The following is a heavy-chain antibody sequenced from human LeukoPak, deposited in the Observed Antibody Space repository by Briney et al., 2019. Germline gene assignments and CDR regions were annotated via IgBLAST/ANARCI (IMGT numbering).Heavy chain of an antibody. D-gene: IGHD1-14*01. Sequence: PSGTLSLTCAVSGVPIASHSWWSWVRQPPGKGLEWIGEIYLTGGANYKPSLKSRVTMSVDTSNNHFSLKLTSVTAADTAVYFCAYNRDFALDNWGQGTLVTVSS. CDR3: AYNRDFALDN. CDR1: GVPIASHSW. V-gene: IGHV4-4*02. J-gene: IGHJ4*02. CDR2: IYLTGGA.